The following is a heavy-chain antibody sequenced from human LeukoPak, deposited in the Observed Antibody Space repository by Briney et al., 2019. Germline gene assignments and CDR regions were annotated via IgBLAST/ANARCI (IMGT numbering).Heavy chain of an antibody. CDR3: AKGPYDSSGYYYPFDY. V-gene: IGHV3-23*01. Sequence: GGSLRLSCAASGFTFSSYAMSWVRQAPGKGLEWVSAISGSGGSTYYADSVKGRFTISRDNSKNTLYLQMNSLRAEDMAVYYCAKGPYDSSGYYYPFDYWGQGTLVTVSS. CDR1: GFTFSSYA. CDR2: ISGSGGST. J-gene: IGHJ4*02. D-gene: IGHD3-22*01.